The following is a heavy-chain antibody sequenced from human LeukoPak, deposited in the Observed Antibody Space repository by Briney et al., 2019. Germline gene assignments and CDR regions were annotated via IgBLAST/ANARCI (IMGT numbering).Heavy chain of an antibody. CDR3: ERERSSSSDY. CDR2: IYHSGST. CDR1: GYSISSGYF. D-gene: IGHD6-6*01. V-gene: IGHV4-38-2*02. J-gene: IGHJ4*02. Sequence: PSETLSLTCAVSGYSISSGYFWGWIRQPPGKGLEWIASIYHSGSTYYNPSLKSRVTISVDTSKDQFSLKLSSVTATDAAIYYCERERSSSSDYWGQGTLVTVSS.